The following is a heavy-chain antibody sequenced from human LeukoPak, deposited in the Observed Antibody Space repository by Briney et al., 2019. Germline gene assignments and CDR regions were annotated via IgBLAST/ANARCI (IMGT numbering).Heavy chain of an antibody. V-gene: IGHV4-34*01. CDR2: INHSGST. J-gene: IGHJ5*02. D-gene: IGHD5-12*01. CDR3: ARLPAGFGYSGYDLRTGLDP. Sequence: SETLSLTCAVYGGSFSGYYWSWIRQPPGKGLEWIGEINHSGSTNYNPSLKSRVTISVDTSKNQFSLKLSSVTAADTAVYYCARLPAGFGYSGYDLRTGLDPWGQGTLVTVSS. CDR1: GGSFSGYY.